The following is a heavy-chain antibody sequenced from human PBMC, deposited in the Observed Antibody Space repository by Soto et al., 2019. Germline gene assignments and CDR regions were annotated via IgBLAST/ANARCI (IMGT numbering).Heavy chain of an antibody. V-gene: IGHV1-18*01. CDR1: GYTFTSYG. Sequence: ASVKVSCKASGYTFTSYGISWVRQAPGQGLEWMGWISAYNGNTNYAQKLQGRVTMTTDTSTSTAYMELRSLRSDDTAVYYCARDRELGYCSSTSCNTYYYYYGMDVWGQGTTVTVSS. J-gene: IGHJ6*02. CDR2: ISAYNGNT. D-gene: IGHD2-2*01. CDR3: ARDRELGYCSSTSCNTYYYYYGMDV.